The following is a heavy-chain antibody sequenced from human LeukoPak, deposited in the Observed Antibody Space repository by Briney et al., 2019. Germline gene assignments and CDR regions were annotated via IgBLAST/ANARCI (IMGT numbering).Heavy chain of an antibody. J-gene: IGHJ3*02. V-gene: IGHV4-59*01. CDR1: GGSISSYY. D-gene: IGHD3-3*01. Sequence: PSETLSLTCTVSGGSISSYYWSWIRQHPGKGLEWIGYIYYSGSTNYNPSLKSRVTISVDTSKNQFSLKLSSVTAADTAVYYCARAPPSTIFGVVIGGDGAFDIWGQGTMVTVSS. CDR3: ARAPPSTIFGVVIGGDGAFDI. CDR2: IYYSGST.